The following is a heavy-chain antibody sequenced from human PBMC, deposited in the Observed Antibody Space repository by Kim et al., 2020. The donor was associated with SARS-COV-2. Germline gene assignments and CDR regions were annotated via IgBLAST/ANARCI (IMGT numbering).Heavy chain of an antibody. CDR1: GGTFSSYA. V-gene: IGHV1-69*13. CDR3: TKMEMTTVTTHDY. Sequence: SVKVSCKASGGTFSSYAISWVRQAPGQGLEWMGGIIPIFGTANYAQKFQGRVTITADESTSTAYMELSSLRSEDTAVYYCTKMEMTTVTTHDYWGQGTLVTVSS. CDR2: IIPIFGTA. J-gene: IGHJ4*02. D-gene: IGHD4-17*01.